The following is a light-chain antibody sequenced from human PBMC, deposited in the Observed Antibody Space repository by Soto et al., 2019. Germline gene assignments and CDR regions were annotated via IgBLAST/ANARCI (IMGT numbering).Light chain of an antibody. J-gene: IGKJ1*01. CDR2: DAS. CDR3: QQYNSYSWT. Sequence: DIQMTQSPSTPSASVGDRVTITCRASQSISSWLAWYQQKPGKAPKLLIYDASNLESGVPSRFTGSGSGTEFSLTISSLQPDDSATYYCQQYNSYSWTFGQGTKVEIK. CDR1: QSISSW. V-gene: IGKV1-5*01.